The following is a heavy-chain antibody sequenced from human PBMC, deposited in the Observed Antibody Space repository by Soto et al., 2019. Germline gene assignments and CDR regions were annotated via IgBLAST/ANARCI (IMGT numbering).Heavy chain of an antibody. CDR1: GFIFSDYY. CDR2: SSNRDRST. D-gene: IGHD3-3*01. J-gene: IGHJ6*01. V-gene: IGHV3-11*01. Sequence: GGSLRLSCAASGFIFSDYYMTWIRQAPGKGLEWLSCSSNRDRSTYYADSVKDRFVVSKDNAKNLVYLQMNSLRDEDTAVYFCARAWKIEKFGVISMSKGLDVWGQGTTVTVSS. CDR3: ARAWKIEKFGVISMSKGLDV.